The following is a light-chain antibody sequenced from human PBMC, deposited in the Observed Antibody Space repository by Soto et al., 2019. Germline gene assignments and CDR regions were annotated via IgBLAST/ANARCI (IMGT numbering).Light chain of an antibody. CDR1: SSDVGGYNY. Sequence: QSALTQPASVSGSPGQSITISCTGTSSDVGGYNYVSWYQQRPGNAPKLMIYDVSNRPSGVSNRFSGSKSGNTASLTISGLQAEDEADYYCSSYTSSTTLGVFGTGTKLTVL. CDR3: SSYTSSTTLGV. J-gene: IGLJ1*01. CDR2: DVS. V-gene: IGLV2-14*01.